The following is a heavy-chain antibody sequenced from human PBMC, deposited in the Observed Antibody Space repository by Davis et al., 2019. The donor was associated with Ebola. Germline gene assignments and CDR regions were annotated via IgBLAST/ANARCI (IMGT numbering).Heavy chain of an antibody. Sequence: GESLKISCAASGFTFSSYAMSWVRQAPGKGLEWVSAISGSGGSTYYADSVKGRFTISRDNSKNTLYLQMNSLRAEDTAVYYCARGSPNYYYDSSGYYSRSGPLDYWGQGTLVTVSS. CDR1: GFTFSSYA. CDR3: ARGSPNYYYDSSGYYSRSGPLDY. D-gene: IGHD3-22*01. CDR2: ISGSGGST. J-gene: IGHJ4*02. V-gene: IGHV3-23*01.